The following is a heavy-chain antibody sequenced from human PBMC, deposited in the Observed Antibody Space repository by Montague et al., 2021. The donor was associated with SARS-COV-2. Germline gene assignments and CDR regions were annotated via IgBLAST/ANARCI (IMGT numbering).Heavy chain of an antibody. D-gene: IGHD2-21*02. V-gene: IGHV6-1*01. CDR1: GDSVASNRAT. CDR3: ARAYCGGDCYFYWYFDL. CDR2: TYYRKKWYN. Sequence: CAISGDSVASNRATWDGNRQSPSRPLEWLGRTYYRKKWYNDYAVSVKSRVIINPDTSNNRISLQLNSVTPEDTAVYYCARAYCGGDCYFYWYFDLWGRGTLVTVSS. J-gene: IGHJ2*01.